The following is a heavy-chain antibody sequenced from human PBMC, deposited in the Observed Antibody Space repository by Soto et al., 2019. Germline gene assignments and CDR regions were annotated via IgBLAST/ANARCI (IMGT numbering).Heavy chain of an antibody. V-gene: IGHV3-64*01. J-gene: IGHJ4*02. CDR2: ISGNGVGT. CDR3: VREESSPNQLDY. Sequence: EVQLVDSGGGLVQPGGSLRLSCAASGFTFSTYVMVWVRQAPGKGLEYVSAISGNGVGTNYANAVKGRFTISRDNSQNRLYLQMGSLRAEDMAVYYCVREESSPNQLDYCGQGTLVTVSS. CDR1: GFTFSTYV. D-gene: IGHD6-13*01.